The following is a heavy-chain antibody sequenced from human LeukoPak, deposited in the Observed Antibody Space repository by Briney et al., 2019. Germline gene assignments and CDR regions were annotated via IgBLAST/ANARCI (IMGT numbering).Heavy chain of an antibody. Sequence: PGGSLRLSCAASGFTVSNNYMSWVRQGPGKGLEWVSLIDSGGGAHYADSVKGRFTISRDNSQNTLYLQMNSLRAEDTAVYYCARDQNYWGQGTLVTVSS. CDR3: ARDQNY. CDR1: GFTVSNNY. CDR2: IDSGGGA. V-gene: IGHV3-66*01. J-gene: IGHJ4*02.